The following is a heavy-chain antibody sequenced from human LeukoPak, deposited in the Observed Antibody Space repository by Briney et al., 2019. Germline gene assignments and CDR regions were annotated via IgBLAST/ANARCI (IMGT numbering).Heavy chain of an antibody. CDR2: INAGNGNT. Sequence: EASVKVSCKASGFTFTSYAMHWVRQAPGQRLEWMGWINAGNGNTKYSQKFQGRVTITRDTSASTAYMELSSLRSEDTAVYYCARYNWNDVRFDPWGQGTLVTVSS. J-gene: IGHJ5*02. CDR1: GFTFTSYA. CDR3: ARYNWNDVRFDP. V-gene: IGHV1-3*01. D-gene: IGHD1-20*01.